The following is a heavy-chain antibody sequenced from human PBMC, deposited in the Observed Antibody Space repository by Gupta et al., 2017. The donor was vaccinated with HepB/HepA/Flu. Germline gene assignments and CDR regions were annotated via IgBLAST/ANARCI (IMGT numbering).Heavy chain of an antibody. CDR2: ISSTSRYI. CDR1: GFTFSSYK. J-gene: IGHJ4*02. V-gene: IGHV3-21*01. D-gene: IGHD3-9*01. CDR3: AREDFEDYFFDS. Sequence: EVQLVESGGDLVKTGGSLRLSCAASGFTFSSYKIHWVRQAPGKGLEWVSSISSTSRYIYYADSVKGRFTISRDNAENSLYLQMNSLRAGDTAIYYCAREDFEDYFFDSWGQGTLVTVSS.